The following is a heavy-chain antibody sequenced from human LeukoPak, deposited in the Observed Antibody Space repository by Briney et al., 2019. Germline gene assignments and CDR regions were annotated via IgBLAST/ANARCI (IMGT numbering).Heavy chain of an antibody. V-gene: IGHV1-69*06. J-gene: IGHJ6*04. CDR2: IIPIFGTA. Sequence: VASVKVSCKASGGTFSSYAISWVRQAPGQGLEWMGGIIPIFGTANSTQKFQDRVIITADMSTNTAYMELSSLRSEDTAVYFCAGIPVFGVVLHQEPVWGKGTTVTVSS. CDR3: AGIPVFGVVLHQEPV. CDR1: GGTFSSYA. D-gene: IGHD3-3*01.